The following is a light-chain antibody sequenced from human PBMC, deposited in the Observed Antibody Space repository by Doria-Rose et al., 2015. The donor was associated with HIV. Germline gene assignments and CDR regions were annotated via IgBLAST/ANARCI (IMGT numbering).Light chain of an antibody. CDR1: QSLLYTSKNY. CDR3: QQYYDTPS. CDR2: CAS. J-gene: IGKJ3*01. Sequence: DIRLTQSPESLGMSLGERATLNCKSNQSLLYTSKNYLAWYQQKPGQPPTLLIYCASTRQSGVPARFSGSRSGTDFTLTISSLEAEDVAVYYCQQYYDTPSFGPGTTVDIK. V-gene: IGKV4-1*01.